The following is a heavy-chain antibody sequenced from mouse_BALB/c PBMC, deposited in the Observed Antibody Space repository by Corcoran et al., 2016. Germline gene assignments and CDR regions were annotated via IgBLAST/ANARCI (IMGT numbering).Heavy chain of an antibody. CDR2: INTYTGEP. V-gene: IGHV9-1*02. Sequence: QIQLVQSGPELKKPGETVKISCKASGYTFTNYGMNWVKQAPGKGLKWLGWINTYTGEPTYADDFKGRFAFSLETTASTAYLQINNLKKEDMATYFCSREPYALDYWGQGTSVTVSS. J-gene: IGHJ4*01. CDR3: SREPYALDY. CDR1: GYTFTNYG.